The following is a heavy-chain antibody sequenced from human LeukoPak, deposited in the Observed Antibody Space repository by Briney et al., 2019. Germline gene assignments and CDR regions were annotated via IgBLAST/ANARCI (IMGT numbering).Heavy chain of an antibody. D-gene: IGHD3-22*01. CDR3: PRVDASSGLDYYYYGMDV. CDR1: GFTFSSYG. CDR2: IWYDGSNK. J-gene: IGHJ6*02. V-gene: IGHV3-33*01. Sequence: PGRSLRLSCAASGFTFSSYGMHWVRQAPGKGLEWVAVIWYDGSNKYYADSVKGRFTISRDNSKNTLYLQMNSLRAEDTAVYYCPRVDASSGLDYYYYGMDVWGQGTTVTVSS.